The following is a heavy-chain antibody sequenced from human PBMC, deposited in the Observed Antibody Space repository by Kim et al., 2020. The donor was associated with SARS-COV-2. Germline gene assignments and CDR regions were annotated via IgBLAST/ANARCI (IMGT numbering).Heavy chain of an antibody. D-gene: IGHD1-26*01. V-gene: IGHV3-11*01. CDR1: GFGFSDYY. CDR3: GRDAAGWGMVGPAALF. CDR2: ISTSGSHT. J-gene: IGHJ2*01. Sequence: GGSLRLSCVFSGFGFSDYYMNWVRRRPGKGLEWISRISTSGSHTVYADSVLGRFTVSRDNAKGSLSLQMNSLRVEDTALYYCGRDAAGWGMVGPAALFWG.